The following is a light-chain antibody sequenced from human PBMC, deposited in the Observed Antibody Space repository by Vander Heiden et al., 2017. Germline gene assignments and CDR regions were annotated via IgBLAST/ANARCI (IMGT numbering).Light chain of an antibody. Sequence: EIVLTQSPGTLSLSPGERATLSCRASQSVSSSYLAWYQQKPGQAPRLLIYGASSRATGIPDRFSGSGSGTDFTLTISRREPEDFAVYYCQQYGSSPPVTFGPGTKVDIK. V-gene: IGKV3-20*01. CDR1: QSVSSSY. J-gene: IGKJ3*01. CDR3: QQYGSSPPVT. CDR2: GAS.